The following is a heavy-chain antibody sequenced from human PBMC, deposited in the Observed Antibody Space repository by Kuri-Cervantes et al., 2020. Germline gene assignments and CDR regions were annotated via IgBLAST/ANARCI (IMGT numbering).Heavy chain of an antibody. J-gene: IGHJ4*02. V-gene: IGHV3-11*01. D-gene: IGHD6-13*01. Sequence: LSLTCAASGFTFSDYYMSWIRQAPGKGLEWVSYISSSGSTIYYADSVKGRFTISRDNAKNSLYLQMNSLRAEDTAVYYCARVTAAAALDYWSQGTLVTVSS. CDR2: ISSSGSTI. CDR1: GFTFSDYY. CDR3: ARVTAAAALDY.